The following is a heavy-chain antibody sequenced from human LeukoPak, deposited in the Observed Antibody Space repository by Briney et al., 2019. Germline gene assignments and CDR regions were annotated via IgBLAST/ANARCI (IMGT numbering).Heavy chain of an antibody. CDR2: MYDSVNT. CDR1: GGSISSHY. Sequence: PSETLSLTCTVSGGSISSHYWSWIRQPQGKGLEWIAYMYDSVNTKDNPSLTSRATLSADTSKNQFSLRLSSVTAADTAVYYCATIKRGDIYGYFDFWGQGILVTVSS. J-gene: IGHJ4*02. V-gene: IGHV4-59*11. D-gene: IGHD5-18*01. CDR3: ATIKRGDIYGYFDF.